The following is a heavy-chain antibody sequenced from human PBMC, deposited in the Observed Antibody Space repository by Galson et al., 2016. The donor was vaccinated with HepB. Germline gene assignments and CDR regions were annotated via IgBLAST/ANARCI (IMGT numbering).Heavy chain of an antibody. CDR3: ARDLTGADY. V-gene: IGHV3-48*02. Sequence: SLRLSCAASGFTLSTYSMNWVRQAPGKGLEWVSFISDNTTTIYYAESVKGRFTISRDSARNSLYLQMNSLRDEDTAIYYCARDLTGADYWGQGTLVTVSS. CDR1: GFTLSTYS. D-gene: IGHD7-27*01. CDR2: ISDNTTTI. J-gene: IGHJ4*02.